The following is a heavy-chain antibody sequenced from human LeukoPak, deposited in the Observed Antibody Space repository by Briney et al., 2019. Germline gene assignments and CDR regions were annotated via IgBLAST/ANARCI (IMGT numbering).Heavy chain of an antibody. V-gene: IGHV1-46*01. J-gene: IGHJ4*02. CDR2: INPNGGGT. CDR3: ARSKGIRVIDY. D-gene: IGHD3-16*02. CDR1: GYXFTSYY. Sequence: ASVKVSCKASGYXFTSYYIHWVRQAPGQGLEWMGMINPNGGGTNYAQKFQDRVIMTSDTSTSTVYMEVSSLTSEDMAVYYCARSKGIRVIDYWGQGTLVTVSS.